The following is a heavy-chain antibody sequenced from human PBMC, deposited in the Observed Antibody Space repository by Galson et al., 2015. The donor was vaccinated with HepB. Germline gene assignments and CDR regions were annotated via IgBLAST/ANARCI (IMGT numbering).Heavy chain of an antibody. CDR1: GYTFTSYA. D-gene: IGHD2-15*01. J-gene: IGHJ4*02. V-gene: IGHV1-3*01. CDR3: ARGGAGFCSGGSCYPVGFDY. Sequence: SVKVSCKASGYTFTSYAMHWVRQAPGQRLEWMGWINAGNGNTKYSQKFQGRVTITRDTSASTAYMELSSLRSEDTAVYYCARGGAGFCSGGSCYPVGFDYWGQGTLVTVSS. CDR2: INAGNGNT.